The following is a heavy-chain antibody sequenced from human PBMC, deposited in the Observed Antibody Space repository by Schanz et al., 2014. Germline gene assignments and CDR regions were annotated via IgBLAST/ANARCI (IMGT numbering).Heavy chain of an antibody. V-gene: IGHV4-4*02. Sequence: QVQLQQWGPGLVKPSGTLSLTCAVSGASISSSNWWSWVRQPPGKGLEWIAEINHGGSTNYNPSLKSRVTISVDTSKNQFSLKSRSVTAADTAVYYCARAARRTRVVPLYFDYWGQGTLVTVSS. CDR3: ARAARRTRVVPLYFDY. J-gene: IGHJ4*02. D-gene: IGHD2-2*01. CDR2: INHGGST. CDR1: GASISSSNW.